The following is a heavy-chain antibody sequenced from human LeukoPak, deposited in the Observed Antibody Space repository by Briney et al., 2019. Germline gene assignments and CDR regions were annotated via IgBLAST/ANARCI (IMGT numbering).Heavy chain of an antibody. J-gene: IGHJ4*02. Sequence: GGSLRLSCAASGFTVSSNYMSWVRQAPGKGLEWVSVIYSGGSTYYADSVKGRFTISRDNSKNTLYLQMNSLRAEDTAVYYCARELGDILTGSYYSDYWGQGTLVTVSS. V-gene: IGHV3-66*01. D-gene: IGHD3-9*01. CDR1: GFTVSSNY. CDR3: ARELGDILTGSYYSDY. CDR2: IYSGGST.